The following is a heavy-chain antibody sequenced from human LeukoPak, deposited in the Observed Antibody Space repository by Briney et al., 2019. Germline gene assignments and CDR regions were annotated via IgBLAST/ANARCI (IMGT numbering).Heavy chain of an antibody. Sequence: SETLSLTCTVSSGSLTNSDYNWGWIRQPPGKGLEWIGNIYYSGSTSYNPSLKSRVTMSVDTSKNQFSLNLSSVTAADTAVYYCARVAIFGVVITTQKWFDPWGQGTLVTVSS. J-gene: IGHJ5*02. V-gene: IGHV4-39*07. D-gene: IGHD3-3*01. CDR3: ARVAIFGVVITTQKWFDP. CDR2: IYYSGST. CDR1: SGSLTNSDYN.